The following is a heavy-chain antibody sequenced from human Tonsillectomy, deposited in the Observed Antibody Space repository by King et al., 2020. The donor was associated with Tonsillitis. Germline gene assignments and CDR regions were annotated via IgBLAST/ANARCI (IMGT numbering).Heavy chain of an antibody. Sequence: VQLVESGGGLVQPGGSLRLSCAASGFTFSSYAMSWVRQAPGKGLEWVSAISGSGGSTYYADSVKGRFTISRDNSKNTLYLQMNSLRAEDTAVYYCAKDEPDDYVWGSYRYTDYYYYGMDVWGQGPTVTVSS. D-gene: IGHD3-16*02. J-gene: IGHJ6*02. CDR1: GFTFSSYA. CDR2: ISGSGGST. CDR3: AKDEPDDYVWGSYRYTDYYYYGMDV. V-gene: IGHV3-23*04.